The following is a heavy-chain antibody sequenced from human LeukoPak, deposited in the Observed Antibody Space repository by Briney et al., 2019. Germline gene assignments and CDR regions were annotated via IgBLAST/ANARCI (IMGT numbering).Heavy chain of an antibody. Sequence: GGSLRLSCAASGFTFSSYGMHWVRQAPGKGLEWVAVIWYDESNKFYADSVKGRFTIPRDNSKNTLYLQMNSLRAEDTAVYYCARDRIIVVPDYYFDYWGQGTLVTVSS. CDR3: ARDRIIVVPDYYFDY. V-gene: IGHV3-33*01. CDR1: GFTFSSYG. J-gene: IGHJ4*02. D-gene: IGHD3-22*01. CDR2: IWYDESNK.